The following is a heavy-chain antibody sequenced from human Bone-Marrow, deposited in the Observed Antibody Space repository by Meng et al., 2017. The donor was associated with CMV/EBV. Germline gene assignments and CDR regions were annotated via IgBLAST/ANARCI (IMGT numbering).Heavy chain of an antibody. CDR3: ARGYCTGGSCQSPRY. J-gene: IGHJ4*02. Sequence: VPTVRLGAGVKQPGDSLDVSCMAAGYTFTSDYLHWVRKAPRQGLEWLGITNPSGGSTTYAQNFLGRVTMTSDTSSNTVFMELSSLRSADTAVYYCARGYCTGGSCQSPRYWGQGTLVTVSS. CDR2: TNPSGGST. CDR1: GYTFTSDY. V-gene: IGHV1-46*01. D-gene: IGHD2-15*01.